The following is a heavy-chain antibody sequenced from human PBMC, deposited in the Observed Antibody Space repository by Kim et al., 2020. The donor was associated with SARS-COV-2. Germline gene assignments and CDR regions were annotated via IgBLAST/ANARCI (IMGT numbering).Heavy chain of an antibody. V-gene: IGHV3-33*06. J-gene: IGHJ6*02. Sequence: DAVKGRFTISRDNSKNTLYLQMNSLRAVDTAVYYCAKSQLPLNYYYGMDVWGQGTTVTVSS. D-gene: IGHD2-2*01. CDR3: AKSQLPLNYYYGMDV.